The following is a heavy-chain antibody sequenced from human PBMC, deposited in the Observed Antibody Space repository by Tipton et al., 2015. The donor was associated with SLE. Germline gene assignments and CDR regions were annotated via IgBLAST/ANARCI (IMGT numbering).Heavy chain of an antibody. D-gene: IGHD2/OR15-2a*01. Sequence: LRLSCTVSGVSINSHYWSWIRQPPGKGLEWIGYIYYTGSTNYNPSLKSRVTLSLDTSKKQFSLNLRFVTAADTAVYYCANTEYVFFNGDFWGQGKPVTVPS. CDR2: IYYTGST. CDR3: ANTEYVFFNGDF. J-gene: IGHJ4*02. V-gene: IGHV4-59*11. CDR1: GVSINSHY.